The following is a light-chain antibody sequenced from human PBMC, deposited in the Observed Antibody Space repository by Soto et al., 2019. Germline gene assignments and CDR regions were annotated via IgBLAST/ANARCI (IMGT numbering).Light chain of an antibody. CDR3: QQSYLSPHT. V-gene: IGKV3-11*01. Sequence: EIVLTQSPATLSLSPGERATLSCRASQSVSNYLAWYQQKPGQAPRLLIYDASNRTTGIPARFSGSGSGTDFTLSISSLEPEDFAVYYCQQSYLSPHTFGQGTKLQIK. CDR2: DAS. J-gene: IGKJ2*01. CDR1: QSVSNY.